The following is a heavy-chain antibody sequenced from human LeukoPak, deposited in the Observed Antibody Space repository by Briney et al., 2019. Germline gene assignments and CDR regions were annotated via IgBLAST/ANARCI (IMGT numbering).Heavy chain of an antibody. D-gene: IGHD3-22*01. Sequence: KPSETLSLTCTVSGGAISNYYWSWIRQPPGKGLEWIGYIYYSGSTNYNPSLKSRVTISVDTSKNQFSLKLSSVTAADTAVYYCARSFDSRGYYYYGMDVWGQGTTVTVSS. CDR2: IYYSGST. CDR1: GGAISNYY. J-gene: IGHJ6*02. CDR3: ARSFDSRGYYYYGMDV. V-gene: IGHV4-59*08.